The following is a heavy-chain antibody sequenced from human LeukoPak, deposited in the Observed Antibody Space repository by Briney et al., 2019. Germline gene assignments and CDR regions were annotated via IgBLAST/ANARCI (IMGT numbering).Heavy chain of an antibody. Sequence: GASVKVSCKASGGTCSSYAISWVRQAPGQGLEWMGRIIPIFGTANYAQKFQGRVTITADKSTSTAYMELSSLRSEDTAVYYCARGRPYYYDSSGQFDYWGQGTLVTVSS. CDR1: GGTCSSYA. D-gene: IGHD3-22*01. J-gene: IGHJ4*02. V-gene: IGHV1-69*06. CDR3: ARGRPYYYDSSGQFDY. CDR2: IIPIFGTA.